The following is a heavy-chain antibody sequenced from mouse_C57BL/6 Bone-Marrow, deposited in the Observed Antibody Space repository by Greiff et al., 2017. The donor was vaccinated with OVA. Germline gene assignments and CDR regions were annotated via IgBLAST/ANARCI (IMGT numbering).Heavy chain of an antibody. Sequence: VKLQESGAELVKPGASVKMSCKASGYTFTSYWITWVKQRPGQGLEWIGDIYPGSGSTNYNEKFKSKATLTVDTSSSTAYMQLSSLTSEDSAVYYCASPLITTVTYVDVWGTGTTVTVSS. D-gene: IGHD1-1*01. CDR1: GYTFTSYW. CDR2: IYPGSGST. CDR3: ASPLITTVTYVDV. V-gene: IGHV1-55*01. J-gene: IGHJ1*03.